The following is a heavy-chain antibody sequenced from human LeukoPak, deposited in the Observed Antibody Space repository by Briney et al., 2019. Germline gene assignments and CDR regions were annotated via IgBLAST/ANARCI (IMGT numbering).Heavy chain of an antibody. D-gene: IGHD3-3*01. CDR1: GFSLSTSGMC. J-gene: IGHJ6*03. CDR2: IDWDDDK. V-gene: IGHV2-70*11. Sequence: ESGPTLVNPTQTLTLTCTFSGFSLSTSGMCVSWIRQPPGKALEWLARIDWDDDKYYSTSLKTRLTISKDTSKNQVVLTMTNMDPVDTATYYCARIVPDDFWSGYQLYTPDYYMDVWGKGTTVTVSS. CDR3: ARIVPDDFWSGYQLYTPDYYMDV.